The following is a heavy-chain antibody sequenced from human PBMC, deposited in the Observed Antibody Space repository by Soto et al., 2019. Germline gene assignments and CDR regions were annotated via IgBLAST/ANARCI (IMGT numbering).Heavy chain of an antibody. Sequence: GGSLRLSCAASGFTCSSYAMSWVRQAPGKGLEWVANIKQDGSEKYYVDSVKGRFTISRDNAKNSLYLQMNSLRAEDTAVYYCARPYDSSGYYPDYWGQGTLVTVSS. CDR3: ARPYDSSGYYPDY. V-gene: IGHV3-7*04. J-gene: IGHJ4*02. CDR1: GFTCSSYA. CDR2: IKQDGSEK. D-gene: IGHD3-22*01.